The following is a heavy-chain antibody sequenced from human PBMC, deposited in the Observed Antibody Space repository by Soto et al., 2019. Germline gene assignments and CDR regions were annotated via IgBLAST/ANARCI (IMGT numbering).Heavy chain of an antibody. CDR3: ARVKNYYDSSGPFDF. CDR2: INPNSGDT. D-gene: IGHD3-22*01. V-gene: IGHV1-2*02. Sequence: VASVKVSCKASGYTFSGFFLHWVRQAPGQGLERMGWINPNSGDTNYAQNFQGRVTMTRDTSISTAYMELSRLTSDDTAVYYCARVKNYYDSSGPFDFWGQGTLVTVSS. CDR1: GYTFSGFF. J-gene: IGHJ4*02.